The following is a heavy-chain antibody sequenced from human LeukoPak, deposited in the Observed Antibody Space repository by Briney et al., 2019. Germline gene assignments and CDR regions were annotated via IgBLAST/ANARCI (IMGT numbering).Heavy chain of an antibody. Sequence: GGPLRLSCAPSGFTFSRHGMHWVRQAPGKGLEWVAIISNDGSRKYYAHSMEGRFTISRDNSKNTLYLQMDSLRAEDTAVYYCARDRAWNYFDYWGQGTLVTVSS. CDR3: ARDRAWNYFDY. D-gene: IGHD3-3*01. J-gene: IGHJ4*02. CDR1: GFTFSRHG. CDR2: ISNDGSRK. V-gene: IGHV3-30*03.